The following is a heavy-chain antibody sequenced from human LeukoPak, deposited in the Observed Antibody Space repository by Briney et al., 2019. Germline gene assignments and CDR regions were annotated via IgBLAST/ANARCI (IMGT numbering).Heavy chain of an antibody. D-gene: IGHD3-22*01. CDR2: IYSGGST. Sequence: PGGSLRLSCAASGFTVSSNYMSWVRQAPGKGLEWVSVIYSGGSTYYADSVKGRFTISRDNSKNTLYLQMNSLRAEDTAVYYCAKSHLAGYYDSSGYFDYWGQGALVTVSS. CDR1: GFTVSSNY. CDR3: AKSHLAGYYDSSGYFDY. V-gene: IGHV3-53*01. J-gene: IGHJ4*02.